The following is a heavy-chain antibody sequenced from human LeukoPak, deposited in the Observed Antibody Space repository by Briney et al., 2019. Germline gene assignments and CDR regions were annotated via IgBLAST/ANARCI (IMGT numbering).Heavy chain of an antibody. V-gene: IGHV3-48*03. CDR2: SSTGITI. J-gene: IGHJ3*02. D-gene: IGHD6-19*01. Sequence: SSTGITIYYANSVKGRFTISRDNAKNSLYLQMNSLRAEDTAVYYCARDKQWLADPDAFDIWGQGTMVTVSS. CDR3: ARDKQWLADPDAFDI.